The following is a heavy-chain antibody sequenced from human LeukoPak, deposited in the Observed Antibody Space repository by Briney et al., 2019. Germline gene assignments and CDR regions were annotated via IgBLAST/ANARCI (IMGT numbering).Heavy chain of an antibody. V-gene: IGHV1-2*02. CDR3: ARDSSTWYSDYYYYMDV. D-gene: IGHD2/OR15-2a*01. J-gene: IGHJ6*03. CDR2: INPNSGGT. Sequence: GASVKVSCKASGYTFTGYYMHWVRQAPGQGLEWMGWINPNSGGTNHAQKFQGRVTMTGDTSTSTAYMELSSLRSDDTARYFCARDSSTWYSDYYYYMDVWGKGTTVTVSS. CDR1: GYTFTGYY.